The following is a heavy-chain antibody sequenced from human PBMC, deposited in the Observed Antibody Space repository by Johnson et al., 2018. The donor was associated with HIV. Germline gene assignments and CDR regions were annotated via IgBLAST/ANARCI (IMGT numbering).Heavy chain of an antibody. J-gene: IGHJ3*02. CDR2: ISYDGNTE. D-gene: IGHD6-13*01. V-gene: IGHV3-30*19. CDR3: ARVGGSSWSDAFDI. Sequence: QVQLVESGGGVVRPGGSLRLSCAASGFTFSSYGMHWVRQAPGKGLEWVSLISYDGNTEYYADSVKGRFTISRDNSKNTLYLQMNSLRAEDTAVYYCARVGGSSWSDAFDIWGQGTMVTVSS. CDR1: GFTFSSYG.